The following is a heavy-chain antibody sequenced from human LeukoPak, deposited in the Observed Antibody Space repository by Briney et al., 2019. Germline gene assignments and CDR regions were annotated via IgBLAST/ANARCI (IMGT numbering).Heavy chain of an antibody. CDR3: ARLRAYSGYDYALRDYDC. J-gene: IGHJ4*02. CDR2: IYPGDSDT. V-gene: IGHV5-51*01. CDR1: GYSFTSYW. Sequence: GESLKISCKGSGYSFTSYWIGWVRQMPGKGLEWMGIIYPGDSDTRYSPSFQGQVTISADKSISTAYLQWSSLKASDTAMYYCARLRAYSGYDYALRDYDCWGQGTLVTVSS. D-gene: IGHD5-12*01.